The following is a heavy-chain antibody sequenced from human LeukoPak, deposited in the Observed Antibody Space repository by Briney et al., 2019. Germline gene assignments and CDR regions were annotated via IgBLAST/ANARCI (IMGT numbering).Heavy chain of an antibody. J-gene: IGHJ4*02. CDR2: INPNSGGT. CDR1: GYTFTGYY. CDR3: ARRPRLYSSGWFDY. D-gene: IGHD6-19*01. V-gene: IGHV1-2*02. Sequence: ASVKVSCKASGYTFTGYYMHWVRQAPGQGLEWMGWINPNSGGTNYAQKFQGRVTMTRDTSISTAYMELSRLRFDDTAVYYCARRPRLYSSGWFDYWGQGTLVTVSS.